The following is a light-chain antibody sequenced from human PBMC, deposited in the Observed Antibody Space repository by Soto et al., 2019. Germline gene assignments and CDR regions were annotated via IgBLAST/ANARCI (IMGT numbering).Light chain of an antibody. J-gene: IGLJ1*01. CDR1: SSDVGGYNY. Sequence: QSVLTQPPSASGSPGQSVTISCTGTSSDVGGYNYVSWYQQHPGKAPKLMIYEVSKRPSGVHDRFSGSKSGNTASLTVSGLQAEDEADYYCSSYAGSLYVFGTGTKLTVL. V-gene: IGLV2-8*01. CDR2: EVS. CDR3: SSYAGSLYV.